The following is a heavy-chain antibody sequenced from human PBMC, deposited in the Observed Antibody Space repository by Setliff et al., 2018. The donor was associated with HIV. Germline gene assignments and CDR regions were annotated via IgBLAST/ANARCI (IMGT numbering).Heavy chain of an antibody. D-gene: IGHD5-12*01. Sequence: PSETLSLTCTVSGGSIIINDYYWGWIRQSPGKGLEWIGSIVYGGTTYYNVSLESRVTISVDTSKNQFSLKLSPVTAADTAVYYCVRSGYSGHFDVWGQGTMVTVSS. CDR2: IVYGGTT. CDR3: VRSGYSGHFDV. CDR1: GGSIIINDYY. V-gene: IGHV4-39*01. J-gene: IGHJ3*01.